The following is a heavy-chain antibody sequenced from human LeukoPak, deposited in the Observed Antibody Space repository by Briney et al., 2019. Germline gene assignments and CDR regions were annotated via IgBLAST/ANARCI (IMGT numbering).Heavy chain of an antibody. CDR1: GGSISSAAYY. J-gene: IGHJ3*02. CDR2: IYISGST. Sequence: SQTLSLTCTVSGGSISSAAYYWSWIRQPAGKGLEWIARIYISGSTNYNPSLKSRVTISVDTSKNQFSLKLSSVTAADTAVYYCARHGGGMIVVVNGAFDIWGQGTMVTVSS. CDR3: ARHGGGMIVVVNGAFDI. V-gene: IGHV4-61*02. D-gene: IGHD3-22*01.